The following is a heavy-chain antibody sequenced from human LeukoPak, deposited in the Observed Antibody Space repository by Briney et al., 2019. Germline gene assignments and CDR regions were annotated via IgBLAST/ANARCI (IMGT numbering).Heavy chain of an antibody. Sequence: KPSETLSLTCAVYGGSSSGYYWSWIRQPPGKGLEWIGEINHSGSTNYNPSLKSRVTISVDTSKDQFSLKLSSVTAADTAMYYCAGRDDYGDYWGQGTLVTVSS. CDR3: AGRDDYGDY. V-gene: IGHV4-34*01. CDR2: INHSGST. J-gene: IGHJ4*02. CDR1: GGSSSGYY. D-gene: IGHD3/OR15-3a*01.